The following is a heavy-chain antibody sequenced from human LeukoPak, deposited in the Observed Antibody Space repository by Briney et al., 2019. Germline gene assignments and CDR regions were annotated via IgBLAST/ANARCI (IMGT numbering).Heavy chain of an antibody. D-gene: IGHD6-19*01. Sequence: SETLSLTCNVSGGSISSYYWSWVRQPAGKGLEWIGRIYASGNINYNPSLKGRVTMTVDTSKNQFSLKLSSVTAADTAVYYCARGPKGSSGWYGNYWGQGTLVTVSS. CDR2: IYASGNI. V-gene: IGHV4-4*07. CDR3: ARGPKGSSGWYGNY. CDR1: GGSISSYY. J-gene: IGHJ4*02.